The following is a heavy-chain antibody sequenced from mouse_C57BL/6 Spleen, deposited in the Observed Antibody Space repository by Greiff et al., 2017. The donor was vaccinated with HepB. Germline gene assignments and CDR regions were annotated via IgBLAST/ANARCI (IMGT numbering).Heavy chain of an antibody. Sequence: QVQLQQPGAELVKPGASVKLSCKASGYTFTSYWMHWVKQRPGQGLEWIGMIHPNSGSTNYNEKFKSKATLTVDKSSSTAYMQLSSLTSEDSAVYYCSHLLWLRSPDYWGQGTTLTVSS. CDR3: SHLLWLRSPDY. J-gene: IGHJ2*01. V-gene: IGHV1-64*01. CDR2: IHPNSGST. CDR1: GYTFTSYW. D-gene: IGHD2-2*01.